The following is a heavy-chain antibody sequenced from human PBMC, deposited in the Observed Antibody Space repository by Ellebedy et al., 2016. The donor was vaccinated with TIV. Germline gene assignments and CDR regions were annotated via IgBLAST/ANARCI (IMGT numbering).Heavy chain of an antibody. CDR2: ISYDGSNK. CDR1: GFTVSSNY. V-gene: IGHV3-30-3*01. CDR3: ARWPSGDAPLDY. J-gene: IGHJ4*02. Sequence: GGSLRLSCAASGFTVSSNYMSWVRQAPGKGLEWVVVISYDGSNKYYADSVKGRFTISRDNSKNTLYLQMNSLRVEDTAVYYCARWPSGDAPLDYWGQGTLVTVSS. D-gene: IGHD4-17*01.